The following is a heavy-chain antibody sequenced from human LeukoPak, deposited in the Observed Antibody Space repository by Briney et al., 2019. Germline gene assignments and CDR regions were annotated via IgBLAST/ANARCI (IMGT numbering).Heavy chain of an antibody. V-gene: IGHV5-51*01. CDR1: GYTYTNYW. CDR3: ARRYCSSFACFSPLHY. CDR2: IYPSDSTT. D-gene: IGHD2-2*01. J-gene: IGHJ4*02. Sequence: GESLKISCKGSGYTYTNYWIGGGRQMPGKGLEWMGTIYPSDSTTRYSPSFQGQVTISADKSFSTAYLQWSSLKASDTGMYYCARRYCSSFACFSPLHYWGQGTLVTVSS.